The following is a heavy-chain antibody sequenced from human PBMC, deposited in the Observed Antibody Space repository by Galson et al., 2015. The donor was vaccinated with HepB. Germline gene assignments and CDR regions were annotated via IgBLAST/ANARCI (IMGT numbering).Heavy chain of an antibody. CDR3: ARGPEYYDFWSGYYKLGDYYMDV. CDR1: GYTFTSYV. J-gene: IGHJ6*03. CDR2: MNPNSGNT. V-gene: IGHV1-8*01. Sequence: SVKVSCKASGYTFTSYVINWVRQATGQGLEWMGWMNPNSGNTGYAQKFQGRVTMTRNTSISTAYMELSSLRSEDTAVYYCARGPEYYDFWSGYYKLGDYYMDVWGKGTTVTVSS. D-gene: IGHD3-3*01.